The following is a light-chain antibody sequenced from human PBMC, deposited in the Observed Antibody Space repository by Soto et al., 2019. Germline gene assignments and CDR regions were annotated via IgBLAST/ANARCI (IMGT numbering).Light chain of an antibody. CDR2: GAS. V-gene: IGKV3-20*01. CDR3: QQYATSPLT. Sequence: EIVLTQSPGILSLSPGERATLSCRASQSVSNDFLAWYQQKPGQAPRLPIYGASTRATDVPDRFSGSGSGADFTLSISRLEPEDFALYYCQQYATSPLTFGGGTKVDIK. CDR1: QSVSNDF. J-gene: IGKJ4*01.